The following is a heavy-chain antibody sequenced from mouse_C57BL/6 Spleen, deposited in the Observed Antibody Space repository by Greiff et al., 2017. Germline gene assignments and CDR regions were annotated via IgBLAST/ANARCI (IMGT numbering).Heavy chain of an antibody. D-gene: IGHD1-1*01. J-gene: IGHJ4*01. CDR2: IHPNSGST. CDR1: GYTFTSYW. CDR3: ARSHYRSSYPYYAMDY. V-gene: IGHV1-64*01. Sequence: QVQLQQPGAELVKPGASVKLSCKASGYTFTSYWMHWVKQRPGQGLEWIGMIHPNSGSTNYNEKFKSKATLTVDKSSSTAYMQLSSLTSEDSAVYYCARSHYRSSYPYYAMDYWGQGTSVTVSS.